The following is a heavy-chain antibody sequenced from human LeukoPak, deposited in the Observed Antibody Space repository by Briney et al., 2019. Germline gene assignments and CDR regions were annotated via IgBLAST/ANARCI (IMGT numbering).Heavy chain of an antibody. Sequence: SVKVSCKASGGTFSSYAISWVQQAPGQGLEGMGRIIPIFGTANYAQKFQGRVTITTDESTNTAYMELSSLRSEDTAVYYCVFDSSGYPYFDYWGQGTLVTVSS. D-gene: IGHD3-22*01. CDR1: GGTFSSYA. V-gene: IGHV1-69*05. CDR3: VFDSSGYPYFDY. CDR2: IIPIFGTA. J-gene: IGHJ4*02.